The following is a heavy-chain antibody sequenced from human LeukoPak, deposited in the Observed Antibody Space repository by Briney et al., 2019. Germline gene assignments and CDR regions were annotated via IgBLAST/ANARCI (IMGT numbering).Heavy chain of an antibody. CDR2: IIPILGIA. J-gene: IGHJ4*02. Sequence: SVKVSCKASGGTFSSYAISWVRQAPGQGLEWMGRIIPILGIANYAQKFQGRVTITADKSTSTAYMELSSLRSEDTGVYYCARCGGYGGNSVPFDYWGQGTLVTVSS. CDR1: GGTFSSYA. CDR3: ARCGGYGGNSVPFDY. D-gene: IGHD4-23*01. V-gene: IGHV1-69*04.